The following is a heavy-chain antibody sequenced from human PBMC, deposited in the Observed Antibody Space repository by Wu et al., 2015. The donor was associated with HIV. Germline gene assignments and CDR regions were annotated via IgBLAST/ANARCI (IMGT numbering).Heavy chain of an antibody. CDR2: IIPIFGQ. Sequence: QVQLVQSGAEVKKPGSSVKVSCKASGGTFSSYAISWVRQAPGQGLEWMGGIIPIFGQQLTHRSYHGRESRLPRTNTTSTAYMELSSLRSEDTAVYYCARDGGDAFDIWGQGTMVTVSS. CDR3: ARDGGDAFDI. CDR1: GGTFSSYA. V-gene: IGHV1-69*01. J-gene: IGHJ3*02.